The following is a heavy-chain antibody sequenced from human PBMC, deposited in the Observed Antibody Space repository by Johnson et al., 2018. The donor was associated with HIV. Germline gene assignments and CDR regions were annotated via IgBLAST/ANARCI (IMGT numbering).Heavy chain of an antibody. J-gene: IGHJ3*02. CDR2: ISYDGSNE. CDR1: GFSFSSYW. CDR3: AKLVGATHPLDI. Sequence: QMQLVESGGGVVQPGGSLRLSCAASGFSFSSYWMSWVRQAPGKGLEWVALISYDGSNEYYGDSVKGRFSISRDNSKNTLYLQMNRLRTEDTALYYCAKLVGATHPLDIWGQGTMVTVSS. V-gene: IGHV3-30*18. D-gene: IGHD1-26*01.